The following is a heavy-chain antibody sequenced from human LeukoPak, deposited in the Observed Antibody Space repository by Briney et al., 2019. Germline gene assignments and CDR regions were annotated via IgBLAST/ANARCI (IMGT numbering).Heavy chain of an antibody. CDR2: IYGGGTT. CDR1: GFNASENY. J-gene: IGHJ6*02. V-gene: IGHV3-66*01. D-gene: IGHD3-3*01. Sequence: PGGSLRLSCTASGFNASENYMSWVRQAPGKGLEWVSVIYGGGTTYSADSLKGRFTMSRDTSMNTLFLQMKTLKAEDTGIYYCTRSTPVTIYGMDVWGQGTTVTVSS. CDR3: TRSTPVTIYGMDV.